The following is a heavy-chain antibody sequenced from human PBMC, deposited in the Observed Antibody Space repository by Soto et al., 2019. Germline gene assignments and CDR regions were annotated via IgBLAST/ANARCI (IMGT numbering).Heavy chain of an antibody. D-gene: IGHD2-21*01. J-gene: IGHJ4*02. CDR2: IWFDGTNK. CDR1: GFTFCNYG. Sequence: QVQLEESGGGVVQPGRYLRLSCAASGFTFCNYGMHWVRQAPVKGLEWVSFIWFDGTNKYYADSVKGRFTISRDNSKNSLNMQNKDVKAEDTAGYYFAIGLFDDMLDEGFDYWGQGTLVTVSS. V-gene: IGHV3-30*02. CDR3: AIGLFDDMLDEGFDY.